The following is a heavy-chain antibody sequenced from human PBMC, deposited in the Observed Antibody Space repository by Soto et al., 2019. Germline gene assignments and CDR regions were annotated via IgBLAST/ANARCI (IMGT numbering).Heavy chain of an antibody. J-gene: IGHJ4*02. CDR1: GFTFNNYA. D-gene: IGHD3-10*01. Sequence: EVQLLESGGGLVQPGGSLRLSCAASGFTFNNYAMTWVRQAPGKGLEWVSAIRGGGDTTSYADSVKGRFTVSRDGSKNTLYLQMSSLRAEDTDLYYCAQGRGGSGSLTPRVDFWGQGTLVTGSS. CDR2: IRGGGDTT. CDR3: AQGRGGSGSLTPRVDF. V-gene: IGHV3-23*01.